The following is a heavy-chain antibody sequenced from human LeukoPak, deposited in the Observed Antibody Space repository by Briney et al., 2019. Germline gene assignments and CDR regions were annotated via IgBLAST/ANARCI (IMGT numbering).Heavy chain of an antibody. Sequence: SQTLSLTCTVSGGSISSGDYYWSWIRQPPGKGLEWIGYIYYSGSTYYNPSLKSRVTISVDTSKNQFSLKLSSVTAADTAVCYCARAMLENGDLDAFDIWGQGTMVTVSS. CDR1: GGSISSGDYY. J-gene: IGHJ3*02. CDR3: ARAMLENGDLDAFDI. V-gene: IGHV4-30-4*08. CDR2: IYYSGST. D-gene: IGHD4-17*01.